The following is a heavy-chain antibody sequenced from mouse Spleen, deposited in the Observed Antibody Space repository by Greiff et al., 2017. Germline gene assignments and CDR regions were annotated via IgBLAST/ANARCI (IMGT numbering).Heavy chain of an antibody. CDR1: GFNIKDDY. V-gene: IGHV14-4*01. D-gene: IGHD1-1*01. Sequence: VQLQQSGAELVRPGASVKLSCTASGFNIKDDYMHWVKQRPEQGLEWIGWIDPENGDTEYASKFQGKATITADTSSNTAYLQLSSLTSEDTAVYYCTTRYRFAYWGQGTLVTVSA. J-gene: IGHJ3*01. CDR3: TTRYRFAY. CDR2: IDPENGDT.